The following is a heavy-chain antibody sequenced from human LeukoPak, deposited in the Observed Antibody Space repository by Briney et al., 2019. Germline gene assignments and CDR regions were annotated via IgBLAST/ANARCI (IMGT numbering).Heavy chain of an antibody. CDR1: GYSFTSYW. D-gene: IGHD3-22*01. CDR3: ARLGYYYDSSGYYYSAFDI. CDR2: IYPGESDT. V-gene: IGHV5-51*01. J-gene: IGHJ3*02. Sequence: GESLKISCKGSGYSFTSYWIGWVRQMPGKGLEWMGIIYPGESDTRYSPSFQGQVTISADKSISTAYLQWSSLKASDTAMYYCARLGYYYDSSGYYYSAFDIWGQGTMVTVSS.